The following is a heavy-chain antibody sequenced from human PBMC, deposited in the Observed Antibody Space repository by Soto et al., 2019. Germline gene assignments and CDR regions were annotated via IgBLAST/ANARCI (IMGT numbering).Heavy chain of an antibody. CDR1: GYTFTDYY. D-gene: IGHD3-3*01. CDR3: AXAEPIFALVITRNWLDP. Sequence: APVKVSCKASGYTFTDYYIHWVRQAPGQGLEWMGSINPNSGGTHSAQEFEGRVTMTRDTSLKTAYMELSRLRSDDTAVYYCAXAEPIFALVITRNWLDPWGQGTLVTVSS. CDR2: INPNSGGT. V-gene: IGHV1-2*02. J-gene: IGHJ5*02.